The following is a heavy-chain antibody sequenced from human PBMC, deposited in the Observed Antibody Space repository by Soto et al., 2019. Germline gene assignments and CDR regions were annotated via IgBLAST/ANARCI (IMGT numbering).Heavy chain of an antibody. Sequence: ESGGGVVQPGRSLRLSCAASGFTFRSYAMHWVRQAPGKGLEWVAVISYDGSNKYYADSVKGRFTISRDNSKNTLYLQMNSLRAEDTAVYYCARDTYYYDSSGSGPDYWGQGTLVTVSS. D-gene: IGHD3-22*01. CDR3: ARDTYYYDSSGSGPDY. J-gene: IGHJ4*02. CDR2: ISYDGSNK. CDR1: GFTFRSYA. V-gene: IGHV3-30-3*01.